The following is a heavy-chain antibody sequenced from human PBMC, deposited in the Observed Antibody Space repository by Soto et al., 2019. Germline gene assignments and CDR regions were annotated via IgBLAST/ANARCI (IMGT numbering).Heavy chain of an antibody. CDR3: ARSIVATEYYYYYYMDV. Sequence: SETLSLTCAVYGGSFSGYYWSWIRQPPGKGLEWIGEINHSGSTNYNPSLKSRVTISVDTSKNQFSLKLSSVTAADTAVYYCARSIVATEYYYYYYMDVWGKGTTVTVSS. CDR1: GGSFSGYY. J-gene: IGHJ6*03. D-gene: IGHD5-12*01. V-gene: IGHV4-34*01. CDR2: INHSGST.